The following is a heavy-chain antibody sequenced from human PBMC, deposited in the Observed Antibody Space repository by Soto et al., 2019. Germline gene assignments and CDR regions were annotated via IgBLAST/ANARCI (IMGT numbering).Heavy chain of an antibody. D-gene: IGHD2-8*01. CDR3: ARGQPGYCTNGVCYQDY. J-gene: IGHJ4*02. Sequence: QVQLVQSGAEVKKPGSSVKVSCKASGGTFSSYAISWVRQAPGQGLEWMGGIIPIFGTANYAQKFQGRVTITADESTSTAYMEQSCLRSEDTAVYYCARGQPGYCTNGVCYQDYLGQGTLVPVSS. CDR1: GGTFSSYA. CDR2: IIPIFGTA. V-gene: IGHV1-69*01.